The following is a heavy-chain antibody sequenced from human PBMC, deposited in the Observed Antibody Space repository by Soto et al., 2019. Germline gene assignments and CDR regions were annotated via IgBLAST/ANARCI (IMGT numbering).Heavy chain of an antibody. CDR2: IKSKTDGGAT. D-gene: IGHD4-17*01. V-gene: IGHV3-15*07. CDR1: GITFSNSW. CDR3: TTDYSGDYYFDY. Sequence: EVQLVESGGDLVKTGGSLRLSCVVSGITFSNSWLNWVRQAPGKGLEWVGRIKSKTDGGATDYAAPVKGRFTISRDDGLNTVFLQMTSLKTEDTAVYYCTTDYSGDYYFDYWGQGTLVTVS. J-gene: IGHJ4*02.